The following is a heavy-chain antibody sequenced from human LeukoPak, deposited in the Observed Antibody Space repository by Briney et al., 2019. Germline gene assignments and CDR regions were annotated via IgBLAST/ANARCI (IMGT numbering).Heavy chain of an antibody. J-gene: IGHJ6*02. Sequence: PGGSLRLSCAASGFTFSSYGMHWVRQAPGKGLEWVAVISYDGSNKYYADSVKGRFTISRDNSKNTLYLQMNSLRAEDTAVYYRAKDRNRITIFGVVIASPNYYYYYGMDVWGQGTTVTVSS. CDR1: GFTFSSYG. CDR2: ISYDGSNK. CDR3: AKDRNRITIFGVVIASPNYYYYYGMDV. V-gene: IGHV3-30*18. D-gene: IGHD3-3*01.